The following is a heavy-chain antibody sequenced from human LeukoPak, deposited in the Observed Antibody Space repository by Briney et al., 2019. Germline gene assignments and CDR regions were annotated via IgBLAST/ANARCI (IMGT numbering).Heavy chain of an antibody. Sequence: GGSLRLSCAASGFTVSSNFMSWVRQAPGKGLDWVSVIYSGGNTYSADSVKGRFTISRDNSKNTLYLHMNSLRAEDTAVYYCATARGYWGQGTLVTVSS. CDR3: ATARGY. J-gene: IGHJ4*02. CDR2: IYSGGNT. V-gene: IGHV3-66*02. D-gene: IGHD3-10*01. CDR1: GFTVSSNF.